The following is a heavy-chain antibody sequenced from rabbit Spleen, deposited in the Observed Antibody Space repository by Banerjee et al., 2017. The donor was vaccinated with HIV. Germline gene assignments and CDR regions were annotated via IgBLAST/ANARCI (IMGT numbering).Heavy chain of an antibody. CDR2: IAGSSSGFT. CDR1: GVSLNDKDV. D-gene: IGHD4-2*01. J-gene: IGHJ4*01. Sequence: EQLEESGGGLVKPEGSLTLTCKASGVSLNDKDVMCWVRQAPGKGLEWISCIAGSSSGFTYSATWAKGRFTCSKTSSTTVTLQMTSLTVADTATYFCARDAAGREDFNLWGPGTLVTVS. CDR3: ARDAAGREDFNL. V-gene: IGHV1S45*01.